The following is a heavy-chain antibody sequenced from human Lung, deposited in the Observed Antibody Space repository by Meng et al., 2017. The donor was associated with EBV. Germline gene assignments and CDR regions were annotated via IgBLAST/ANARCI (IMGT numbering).Heavy chain of an antibody. V-gene: IGHV1-18*01. CDR1: GYTFTSYG. J-gene: IGHJ5*02. CDR3: ARNRPRGVATGANWFDP. D-gene: IGHD5-12*01. Sequence: QVQLLQSGEEVKKPGAAGKGTCKASGYTFTSYGISWVRQAPGQGLEWMGWISGYNGNTNYAQKLQGRVTMTTDTSTSTAYMELRSLRSDDTAVYYCARNRPRGVATGANWFDPWGQGTLVTVSS. CDR2: ISGYNGNT.